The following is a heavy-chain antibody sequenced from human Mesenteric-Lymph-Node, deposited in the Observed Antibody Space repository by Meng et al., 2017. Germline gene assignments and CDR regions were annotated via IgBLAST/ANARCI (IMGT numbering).Heavy chain of an antibody. Sequence: QWQLQESGPGLVKPSQTLSLTCTVSGGSISSGGYYWSWIRQHPGKGLEWIGYIHSSGSTYYNPSLRSRLTISVDTSKNQFSLKLSSVTAADTAVYYCARASYGSGSPLGESWFDPWGQGTLVTVPS. CDR2: IHSSGST. D-gene: IGHD3-10*01. V-gene: IGHV4-31*03. CDR1: GGSISSGGYY. J-gene: IGHJ5*02. CDR3: ARASYGSGSPLGESWFDP.